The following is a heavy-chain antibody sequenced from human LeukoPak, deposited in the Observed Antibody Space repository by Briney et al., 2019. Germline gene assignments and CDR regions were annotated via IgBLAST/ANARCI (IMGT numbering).Heavy chain of an antibody. J-gene: IGHJ6*02. CDR2: ISYDGSNE. CDR3: AEIREYYYNGLDV. D-gene: IGHD3-3*02. V-gene: IGHV3-30-3*01. Sequence: GGSLRLSCAASGFTFSSYAMHWVRQAPGRGLEWVAVISYDGSNEYYADSGKGRFTISRDNSKNTLYLQMNSLRAEDTAVYYCAEIREYYYNGLDVWGQGTTVTVSS. CDR1: GFTFSSYA.